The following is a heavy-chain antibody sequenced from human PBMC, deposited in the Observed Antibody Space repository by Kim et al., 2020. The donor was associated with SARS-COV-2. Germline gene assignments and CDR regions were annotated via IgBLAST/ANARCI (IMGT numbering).Heavy chain of an antibody. V-gene: IGHV4-39*07. CDR1: GGSISSSGYY. CDR3: ARDSRELKLRYFDWSPGYYGVDV. Sequence: SETLSLTCTVSGGSISSSGYYWGWIRQPPGKGLEWIGSIYYSGSTYYNPSLKSRVTISVDTSKNQFSLKLSSVTAADPAVYYCARDSRELKLRYFDWSPGYYGVDVWGQGTTVTVSS. CDR2: IYYSGST. J-gene: IGHJ6*02. D-gene: IGHD3-9*01.